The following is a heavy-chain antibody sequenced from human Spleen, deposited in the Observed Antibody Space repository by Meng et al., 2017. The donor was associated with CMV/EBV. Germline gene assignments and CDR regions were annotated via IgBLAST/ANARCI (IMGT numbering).Heavy chain of an antibody. Sequence: GESLKISCSASGFTFSDYYMSWIRQAPGKGLEWVSYISSSSSYISSADAVKGRFTISRDNAKNSLFLQMNSLRAEDTAVYYCAKDGWQLPYYFDYWGQGTLVTVSS. V-gene: IGHV3-11*06. CDR1: GFTFSDYY. J-gene: IGHJ4*02. D-gene: IGHD1-26*01. CDR2: ISSSSSYI. CDR3: AKDGWQLPYYFDY.